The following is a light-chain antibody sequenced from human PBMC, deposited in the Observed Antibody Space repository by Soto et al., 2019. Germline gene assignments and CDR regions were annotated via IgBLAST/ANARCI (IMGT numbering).Light chain of an antibody. CDR1: SSDVGGYKY. CDR2: EVS. J-gene: IGLJ2*01. Sequence: QSALTQPASVSGSPGQSITISCTGTSSDVGGYKYVSWYQQHPGKAPKLMIYEVSNRPSGVSNRFSGSKSDNTASLVISGLQAEEEADYYCTSYTSRSNFVFGGGSQLTGL. CDR3: TSYTSRSNFV. V-gene: IGLV2-14*01.